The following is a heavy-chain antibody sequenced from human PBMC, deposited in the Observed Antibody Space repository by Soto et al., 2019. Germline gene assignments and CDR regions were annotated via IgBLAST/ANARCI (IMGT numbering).Heavy chain of an antibody. CDR2: IDYRGST. CDR3: ARAVGDPLYYLEY. D-gene: IGHD6-19*01. Sequence: QSDTCTVSGGSISSGGRYWSFFNQLPGKVLEWIGYIDYRGSTYYNPSLKSRVTISGDTSKNQFSLRLSSVTAADTAVYYCARAVGDPLYYLEYWGQGTLVTVSS. J-gene: IGHJ4*02. V-gene: IGHV4-30-4*08. CDR1: GGSISSGGRY.